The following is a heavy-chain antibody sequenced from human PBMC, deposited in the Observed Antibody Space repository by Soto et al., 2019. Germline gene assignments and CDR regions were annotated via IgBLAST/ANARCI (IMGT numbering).Heavy chain of an antibody. CDR3: AKGKATVASKNYFDY. V-gene: IGHV3-23*01. Sequence: PGGSLRLSCAASGFTFSSSAMSWVRQAPGKGLEWVSAISGGGGSTYYADSVKGRFTISRDNSKNTLYLQMNFLRAEDTAVYYCAKGKATVASKNYFDYWGQGTLVTVSS. CDR2: ISGGGGST. J-gene: IGHJ4*02. D-gene: IGHD6-19*01. CDR1: GFTFSSSA.